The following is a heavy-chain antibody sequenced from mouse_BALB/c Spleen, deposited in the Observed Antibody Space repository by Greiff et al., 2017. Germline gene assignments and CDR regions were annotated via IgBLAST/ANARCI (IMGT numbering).Heavy chain of an antibody. Sequence: VHVKQSGPELVKPGASVKISCKASGYSFTGYFMNWVMQSHGKSLEWIGRINPYNGDTFYNQKFKGKATLTVDKSSSTAHMELRSLASEDSAVYYCAREDPFAYWGQGTLVTVSA. CDR3: AREDPFAY. V-gene: IGHV1-20*02. J-gene: IGHJ3*01. CDR2: INPYNGDT. CDR1: GYSFTGYF.